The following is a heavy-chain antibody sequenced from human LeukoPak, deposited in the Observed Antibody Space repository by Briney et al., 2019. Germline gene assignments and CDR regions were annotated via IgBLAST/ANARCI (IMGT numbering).Heavy chain of an antibody. D-gene: IGHD2-2*01. CDR3: ARGLSIGYCSSTSWHAEYFQD. CDR1: GYTFTGYY. CDR2: INPNSGGT. J-gene: IGHJ1*01. Sequence: ASVKVSCKASGYTFTGYYMHWVRQAPGQGLEWMGWINPNSGGTNYARKFQGWVTMTRDTSISTAYMELSRLRSEDTAVYYCARGLSIGYCSSTSWHAEYFQDWGQGTLVTVSS. V-gene: IGHV1-2*04.